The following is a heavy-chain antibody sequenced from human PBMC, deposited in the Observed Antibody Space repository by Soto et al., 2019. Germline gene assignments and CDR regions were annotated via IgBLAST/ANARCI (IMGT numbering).Heavy chain of an antibody. CDR2: IYYSGST. CDR3: ARRYSSSWFDP. J-gene: IGHJ5*02. V-gene: IGHV4-31*03. D-gene: IGHD6-13*01. Sequence: SETLSLTCTVSGGSISSGGYCWSWIRQHPGKGLEWIGYIYYSGSTYYNPSLKSRVTISVDTSKNQFSLKLSSVTAADTAVYYCARRYSSSWFDPWGQGTLVTVSS. CDR1: GGSISSGGYC.